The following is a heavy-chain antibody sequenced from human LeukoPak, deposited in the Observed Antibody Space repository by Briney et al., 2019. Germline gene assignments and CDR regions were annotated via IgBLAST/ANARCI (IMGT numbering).Heavy chain of an antibody. CDR2: IYTSGST. CDR3: ARVPAAGTRAFDI. Sequence: SETLSLTCTVSGGSISSGSYYWSWIRQPAGKGLEWIGRIYTSGSTNYNPSLKSRVTVSVDTSKNQFSLKLSSVTAADTAVYYCARVPAAGTRAFDIWGQGTMVTVSS. D-gene: IGHD6-13*01. CDR1: GGSISSGSYY. V-gene: IGHV4-61*02. J-gene: IGHJ3*02.